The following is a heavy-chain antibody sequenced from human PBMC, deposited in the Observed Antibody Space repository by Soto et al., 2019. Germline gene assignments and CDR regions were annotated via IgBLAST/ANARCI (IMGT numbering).Heavy chain of an antibody. Sequence: ASVKVSCKASGYTFTSCYMHWVRQAPGQGLEWMGIIDPSGGSTSYAQKFQGRVTMTRDTSTSTVYMELSSLRSEDTAVYYCARAGYCSGGSCNYGMDVWGQGTTVTVSS. D-gene: IGHD2-15*01. CDR3: ARAGYCSGGSCNYGMDV. CDR2: IDPSGGST. J-gene: IGHJ6*02. V-gene: IGHV1-46*01. CDR1: GYTFTSCY.